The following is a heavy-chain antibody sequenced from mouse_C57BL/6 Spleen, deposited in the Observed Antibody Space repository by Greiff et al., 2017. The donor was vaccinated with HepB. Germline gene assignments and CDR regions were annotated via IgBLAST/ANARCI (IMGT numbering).Heavy chain of an antibody. Sequence: EVQRVESGGGLVKPGGSLKLSCAASGFTFSSYAMSWVRQTPEKRLEWVATISDGGSYTYYPDNVKGRFTISRDNAKNNLYLQMSHLKSEDTAMYYCAREYYGSSLAWFACWGQGTLVTVSA. CDR3: AREYYGSSLAWFAC. CDR1: GFTFSSYA. CDR2: ISDGGSYT. V-gene: IGHV5-4*01. D-gene: IGHD1-1*01. J-gene: IGHJ3*01.